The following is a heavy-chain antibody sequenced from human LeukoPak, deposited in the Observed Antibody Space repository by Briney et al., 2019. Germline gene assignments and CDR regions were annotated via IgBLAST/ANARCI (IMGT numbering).Heavy chain of an antibody. J-gene: IGHJ2*01. CDR3: AKKHDYGDFYWYFDL. Sequence: GRSLRLSCAASGFTFSRHAMSWDRQAPGKGLEWVSAISGRGGSTYYADSVKGRFTISRDNSKNTLYLQMNSLRAEDTAVYYCAKKHDYGDFYWYFDLWGRGTLVTVSS. V-gene: IGHV3-23*01. D-gene: IGHD4-17*01. CDR1: GFTFSRHA. CDR2: ISGRGGST.